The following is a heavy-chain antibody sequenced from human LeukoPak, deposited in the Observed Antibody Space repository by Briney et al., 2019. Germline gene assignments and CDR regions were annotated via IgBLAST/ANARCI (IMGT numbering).Heavy chain of an antibody. CDR2: ISGSGGST. D-gene: IGHD2-15*01. J-gene: IGHJ4*02. CDR1: GITFSSFW. V-gene: IGHV3-23*01. Sequence: GGSLRLSCAVSGITFSSFWMSWVRQAPGKGLEWVSAISGSGGSTYYADSVKGRFTISRDNSKNTLYLQMNSLRAEDTAVYYCAKDSLADYWGQGTLVTVSS. CDR3: AKDSLADY.